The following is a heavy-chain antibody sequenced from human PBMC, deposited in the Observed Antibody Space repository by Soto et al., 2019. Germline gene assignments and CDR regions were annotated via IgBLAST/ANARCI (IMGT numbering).Heavy chain of an antibody. Sequence: QVQLVQSGAEVKKPGSSVKVSCKASGGTFSSYTISWVRQAPGQGLEWMGWIIPSRGIANYAQKFQGRVTITTDNSTSTAYMELSSLRSEDTAVYYCARDKLSGSYGRGGGYWGQGTLVTVSS. V-gene: IGHV1-69*08. CDR1: GGTFSSYT. CDR2: IIPSRGIA. D-gene: IGHD1-26*01. J-gene: IGHJ4*02. CDR3: ARDKLSGSYGRGGGY.